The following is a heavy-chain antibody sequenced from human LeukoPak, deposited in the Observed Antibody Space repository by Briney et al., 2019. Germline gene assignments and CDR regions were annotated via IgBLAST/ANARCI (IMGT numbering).Heavy chain of an antibody. D-gene: IGHD3-10*01. J-gene: IGHJ4*02. CDR1: GGAISSYY. CDR2: IYINGST. Sequence: SETLSLTCTVSGGAISSYYWSWIRQPAGKGLEWIGRIYINGSTDYNPSLEGRVTMSVDTSKNHFSLKLSAVTAADTAMYYCARVGGNYYGGRIFDYWGQGTLVTVSS. V-gene: IGHV4-4*07. CDR3: ARVGGNYYGGRIFDY.